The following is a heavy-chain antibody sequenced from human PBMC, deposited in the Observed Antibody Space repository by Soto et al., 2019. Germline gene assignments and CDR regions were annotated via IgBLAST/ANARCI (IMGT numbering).Heavy chain of an antibody. Sequence: ASVKVSCKASGYTFTSYAMHWVRQAPGQRLEWMGWINAGNGNTKYSQKFQGRVTITRDTSASTAYMELSSLRSEDTAVYYCARGLGLYYFDYWGQGTQVPVSS. CDR3: ARGLGLYYFDY. CDR1: GYTFTSYA. CDR2: INAGNGNT. J-gene: IGHJ4*02. D-gene: IGHD1-26*01. V-gene: IGHV1-3*01.